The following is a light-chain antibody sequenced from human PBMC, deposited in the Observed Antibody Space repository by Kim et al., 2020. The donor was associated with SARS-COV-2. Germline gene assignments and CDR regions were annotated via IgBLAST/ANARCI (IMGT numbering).Light chain of an antibody. Sequence: SSELTQDPAVSVALGQTVRITCQGDSLRSYYASWYQQKPGQAPVLVIYGKNNRPSGIPDRFSGSRSGNTASFTITGAPAEDEADYYCNSRDSSDNHWVFG. CDR3: NSRDSSDNHWV. CDR1: SLRSYY. J-gene: IGLJ3*02. CDR2: GKN. V-gene: IGLV3-19*01.